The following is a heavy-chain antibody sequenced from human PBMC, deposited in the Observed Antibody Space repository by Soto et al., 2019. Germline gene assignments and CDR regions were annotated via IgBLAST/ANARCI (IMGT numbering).Heavy chain of an antibody. CDR1: GFTFSSYS. CDR2: ISSSSSTI. CDR3: AREYLSGMDV. J-gene: IGHJ6*02. D-gene: IGHD3-9*01. Sequence: EVQLVESGGGLVQPGGSLRLSCAASGFTFSSYSMNWVRQAPGKGLEWVSYISSSSSTIYYADSVKGRFTISRDNAKNSLYLQMNSLRAEDTAVYYCAREYLSGMDVWGQGTTVTVSS. V-gene: IGHV3-48*01.